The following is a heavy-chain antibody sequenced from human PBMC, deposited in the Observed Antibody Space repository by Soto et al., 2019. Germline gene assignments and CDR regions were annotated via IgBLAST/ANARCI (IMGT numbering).Heavy chain of an antibody. V-gene: IGHV3-23*01. D-gene: IGHD3-22*01. Sequence: RLSCAASGFTFSSYAMSWVRQAPGKGLEWVSAISGSGGSTYYADSVKGRFTISRDNSKNTLYLQMNSLRAEDTAVYYCAKDPTYYYDSSGKDDAFDIWGQGTMVTVSS. CDR1: GFTFSSYA. J-gene: IGHJ3*02. CDR2: ISGSGGST. CDR3: AKDPTYYYDSSGKDDAFDI.